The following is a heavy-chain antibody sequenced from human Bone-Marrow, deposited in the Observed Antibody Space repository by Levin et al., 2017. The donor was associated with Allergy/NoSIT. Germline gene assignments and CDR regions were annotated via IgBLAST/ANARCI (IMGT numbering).Heavy chain of an antibody. CDR1: GFTFSTYT. Sequence: GGSLRLSCAASGFTFSTYTMNWVRQAPGKGLDWVSSITSSSSYIYYADSVKGRFTISRDNAKNSLYLQMNGLRVEDTAVYYCARGLEYSGLPWGQGTLVTVSS. D-gene: IGHD5-12*01. V-gene: IGHV3-21*01. CDR3: ARGLEYSGLP. J-gene: IGHJ5*02. CDR2: ITSSSSYI.